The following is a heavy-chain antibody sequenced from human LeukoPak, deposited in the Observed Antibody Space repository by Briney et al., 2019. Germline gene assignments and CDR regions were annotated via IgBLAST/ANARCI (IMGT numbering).Heavy chain of an antibody. CDR3: ARQGYYDSSGYPFDY. CDR1: GGSFSGYY. D-gene: IGHD3-22*01. J-gene: IGHJ4*02. Sequence: SETLSLTCAVYGGSFSGYYWSWIRQPPGKGLEWIGEMNHSGSTNYNPSLKSRVTISVDTSKNQFSLKLSSVTAADTAVYYCARQGYYDSSGYPFDYWGQGTLVTVSS. CDR2: MNHSGST. V-gene: IGHV4-34*01.